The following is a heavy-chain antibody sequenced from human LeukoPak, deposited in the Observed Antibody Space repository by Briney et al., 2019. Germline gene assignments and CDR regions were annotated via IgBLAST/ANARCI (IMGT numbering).Heavy chain of an antibody. D-gene: IGHD3-10*01. V-gene: IGHV1-69*13. CDR1: GGTFSSYA. CDR2: IIPIFSTA. Sequence: SVKVSCKASGGTFSSYAISWVRQAPGQGLEWMGGIIPIFSTANYAQKFQGRVTITADESTSTAYMELSSLRSEDTAVYYCARGSLVRGVITLLFDYWGQGTLVTVSS. J-gene: IGHJ4*02. CDR3: ARGSLVRGVITLLFDY.